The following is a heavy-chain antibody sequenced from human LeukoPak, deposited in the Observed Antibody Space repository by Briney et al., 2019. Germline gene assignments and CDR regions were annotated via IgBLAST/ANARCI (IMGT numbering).Heavy chain of an antibody. D-gene: IGHD6-6*01. Sequence: SETLSLTCAGYSGSFSGYYWIWIRQHPGKGLEGIGYIYYSGSTYYNPSLKSRVTISVDASKNQSSLKLSSVTAADTAVYYCAREARYYYYYMDVWGKGTTVTVSS. CDR2: IYYSGST. CDR3: AREARYYYYYMDV. CDR1: SGSFSGYY. J-gene: IGHJ6*03. V-gene: IGHV4-31*11.